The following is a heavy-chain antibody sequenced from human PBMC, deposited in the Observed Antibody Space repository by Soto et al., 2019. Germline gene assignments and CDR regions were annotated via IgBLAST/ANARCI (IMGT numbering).Heavy chain of an antibody. CDR2: IYYSGRT. Sequence: LCLPGTVSGGSISSDDYYWSWIRHPPGKCLEWIGYIYYSGRTDYNPSLKSRVIISIDTSKNQFSLNLNSVSAADTAVYYCARDRSNSPDYFDYWGQGTLVTVSS. V-gene: IGHV4-30-4*01. J-gene: IGHJ4*02. D-gene: IGHD6-6*01. CDR1: GGSISSDDYY. CDR3: ARDRSNSPDYFDY.